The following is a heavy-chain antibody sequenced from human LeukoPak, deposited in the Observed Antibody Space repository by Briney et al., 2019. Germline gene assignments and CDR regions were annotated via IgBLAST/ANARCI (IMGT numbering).Heavy chain of an antibody. D-gene: IGHD4-17*01. J-gene: IGHJ4*02. CDR1: GFTFKNYA. V-gene: IGHV3-23*01. CDR3: AKGDDYGDYKVVVDY. Sequence: GGSLRLSCAASGFTFKNYAMTWVRQAPGKGLEWVSAISGSGGSTYYADSVKGRFTISRDNSKNTLYLQMNSPRAEDTAVYYCAKGDDYGDYKVVVDYWGQGTLVTISS. CDR2: ISGSGGST.